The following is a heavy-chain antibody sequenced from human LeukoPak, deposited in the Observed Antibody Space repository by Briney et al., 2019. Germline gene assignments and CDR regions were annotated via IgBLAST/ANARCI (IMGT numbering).Heavy chain of an antibody. CDR3: ARGGQTLSY. CDR1: GASITSYF. D-gene: IGHD1-26*01. V-gene: IGHV4-59*01. Sequence: PSETLSLTCTVSGASITSYFWGWIRQPPGKGLEWIGHVYYSGSTNYNPSLKSRVTISVDTSKNQFSLKLSSVAAADTAVYYCARGGQTLSYWGQGTLVTVSS. CDR2: VYYSGST. J-gene: IGHJ4*02.